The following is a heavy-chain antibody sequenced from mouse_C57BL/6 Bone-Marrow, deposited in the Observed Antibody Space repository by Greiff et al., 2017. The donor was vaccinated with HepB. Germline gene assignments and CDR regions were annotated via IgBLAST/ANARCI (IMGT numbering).Heavy chain of an antibody. CDR1: GFTFSSYG. V-gene: IGHV5-6*01. CDR2: ISSGGSYT. D-gene: IGHD2-1*01. J-gene: IGHJ2*01. Sequence: EVQLVESGGDLVKPGGSLKLSCAASGFTFSSYGMSWVRQTPDKRLEWVATISSGGSYTYYPDSVKGRFTISRDNAKNTLYLQMSSLKSEDTAMYYCARHGYGNYDDWGQGTTLTVSS. CDR3: ARHGYGNYDD.